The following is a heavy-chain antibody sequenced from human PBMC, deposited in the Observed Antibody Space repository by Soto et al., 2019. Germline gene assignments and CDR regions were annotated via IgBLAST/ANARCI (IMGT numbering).Heavy chain of an antibody. V-gene: IGHV3-73*02. Sequence: EVQLVESGGGLVQPGGSLKLSCAASGFTFSGSAMHWVRQASGKGLEWVGRIRSQANNYATAYAASVKGRFTISRDDSKNTAYLQMNSLKTEDTAVYFCTSLSPDSGSRWGEGTLVTVSS. CDR3: TSLSPDSGSR. J-gene: IGHJ4*02. CDR2: IRSQANNYAT. D-gene: IGHD1-26*01. CDR1: GFTFSGSA.